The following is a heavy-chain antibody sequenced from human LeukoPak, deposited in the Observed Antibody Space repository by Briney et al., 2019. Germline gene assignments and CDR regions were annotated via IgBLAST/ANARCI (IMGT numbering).Heavy chain of an antibody. CDR1: GFTFTSYA. CDR2: LSGSGGST. CDR3: ARDHRGVRDYFDY. D-gene: IGHD3-10*01. V-gene: IGHV3-23*01. Sequence: GGSLRLSCAASGFTFTSYAMTWVRQAPGKGLEWVSALSGSGGSTYYADSVKGRFTISRDNSKNTLYLQMNSLRADDTAVYYCARDHRGVRDYFDYWGQGTLVTVSS. J-gene: IGHJ4*02.